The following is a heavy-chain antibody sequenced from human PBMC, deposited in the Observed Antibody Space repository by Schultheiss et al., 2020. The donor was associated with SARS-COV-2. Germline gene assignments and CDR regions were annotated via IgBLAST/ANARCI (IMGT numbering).Heavy chain of an antibody. V-gene: IGHV3-33*01. CDR1: GFTFSSYG. CDR3: ARDQRRITIFGVVITPTDQYYGMDV. Sequence: GGSLRLSCAASGFTFSSYGMHWVHQAPGKGLEWVAVIWYDGSNKYYADSVKGRFTISRDNSKNTLYLQMNSLRAEDTAVYYCARDQRRITIFGVVITPTDQYYGMDVWGQGTTVTVSS. J-gene: IGHJ6*02. D-gene: IGHD3-3*01. CDR2: IWYDGSNK.